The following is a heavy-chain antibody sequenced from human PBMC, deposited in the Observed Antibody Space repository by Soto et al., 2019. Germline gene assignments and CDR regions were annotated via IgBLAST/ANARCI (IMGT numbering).Heavy chain of an antibody. J-gene: IGHJ4*02. Sequence: ASVKVSCKASGYTFTSYYMHWVRQAPGQGLEWMGIINPSGGSTSYAQKFQGRVTMTRDTSTSTVYMELSSLRSEDPAVYYCATREGRIAARLPPHYWGQGTLVTVSS. CDR2: INPSGGST. CDR3: ATREGRIAARLPPHY. D-gene: IGHD6-6*01. V-gene: IGHV1-46*01. CDR1: GYTFTSYY.